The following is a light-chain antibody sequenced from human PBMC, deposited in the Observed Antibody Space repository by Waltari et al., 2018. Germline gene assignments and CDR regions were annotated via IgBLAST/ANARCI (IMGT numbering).Light chain of an antibody. CDR1: QSVGSY. CDR3: HQRLIWPYT. Sequence: EIVLTHSPATLSLSPGERATLSCRASQSVGSYLAWYQQKPGQAPRLLIYDASNRATGIPARFSGSGSGTDFTFTISSLESEDFVVYYCHQRLIWPYTFGQGTKLEIK. CDR2: DAS. J-gene: IGKJ2*01. V-gene: IGKV3-11*01.